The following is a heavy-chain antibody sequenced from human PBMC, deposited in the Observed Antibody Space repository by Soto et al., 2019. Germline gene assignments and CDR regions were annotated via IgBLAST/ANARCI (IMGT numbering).Heavy chain of an antibody. V-gene: IGHV4-31*03. CDR2: IYHRGGGT. D-gene: IGHD2-15*01. CDR1: GVSSDSGGYY. J-gene: IGHJ4*02. CDR3: ARDGGRCIGGTCLTN. Sequence: QVHIQESGPGLVKPSQTLSLICSVSGVSSDSGGYYWSWIRQRPGQGLEWIGYIYHRGGGTFYNPALKSRAAISIDTSKNLLLLDLQSMTAAATAVYYCARDGGRCIGGTCLTNWGQGTLVTVSS.